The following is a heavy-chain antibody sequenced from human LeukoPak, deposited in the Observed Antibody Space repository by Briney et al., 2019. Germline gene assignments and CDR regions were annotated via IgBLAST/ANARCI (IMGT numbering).Heavy chain of an antibody. CDR3: ARVGCSSTSCYKNYFDY. J-gene: IGHJ4*02. CDR1: GFTFSSYA. Sequence: GSLRLSCAASGFTFSSYAMSWVRQAPGKGLEWVSSISGSGGSTYYADSVKGRFTISRDNSKNTLYLQMNSLRAEDTAVYYCARVGCSSTSCYKNYFDYWGQGTLVTVSS. V-gene: IGHV3-23*01. D-gene: IGHD2-2*02. CDR2: ISGSGGST.